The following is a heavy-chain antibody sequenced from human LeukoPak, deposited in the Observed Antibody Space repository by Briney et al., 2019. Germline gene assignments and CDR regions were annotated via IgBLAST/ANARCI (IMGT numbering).Heavy chain of an antibody. CDR1: GYTFTSYY. CDR3: ARAREGGYDGYYFDY. J-gene: IGHJ4*02. D-gene: IGHD5-12*01. Sequence: GASVKVSCKASGYTFTSYYMHWVRQAPGQGLEWMGGIIPIFGTANYAQKFQGRVTITTDESTSTAYMELSSLRSEDTAVYYCARAREGGYDGYYFDYWGQGTLVTVSS. V-gene: IGHV1-69*05. CDR2: IIPIFGTA.